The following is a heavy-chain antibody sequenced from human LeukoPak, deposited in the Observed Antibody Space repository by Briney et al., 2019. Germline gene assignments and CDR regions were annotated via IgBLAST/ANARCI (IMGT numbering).Heavy chain of an antibody. V-gene: IGHV3-23*01. Sequence: GRSLRLSCAASGFTFSSYAMSWVRQAPGKGLEWVSAISGSGGSTYYADSVKGRFTISRDNSKNALYLQMNSLRAEDTAVYYCAKAPSGSYYSGSDYWGQGTLVTVSS. CDR2: ISGSGGST. CDR1: GFTFSSYA. CDR3: AKAPSGSYYSGSDY. D-gene: IGHD1-26*01. J-gene: IGHJ4*02.